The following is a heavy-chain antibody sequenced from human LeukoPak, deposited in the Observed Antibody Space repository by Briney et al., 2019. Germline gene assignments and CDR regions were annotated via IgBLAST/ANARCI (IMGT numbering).Heavy chain of an antibody. J-gene: IGHJ2*01. CDR3: ARPPDIAMIRDCYFDL. CDR1: SGSINSSSYY. Sequence: SETLSLTCTVSSGSINSSSYYWGWIRQPPGKGLEWIGSIYYSGITYYNPSLKSRAFISLDTSENQFSLRLSSVTAADTAVYYCARPPDIAMIRDCYFDLWGRGTLVAVSS. V-gene: IGHV4-39*07. CDR2: IYYSGIT. D-gene: IGHD3-16*01.